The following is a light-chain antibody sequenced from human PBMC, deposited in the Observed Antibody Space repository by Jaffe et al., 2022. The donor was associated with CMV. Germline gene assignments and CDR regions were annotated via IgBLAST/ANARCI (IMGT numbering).Light chain of an antibody. CDR1: QSVSSY. V-gene: IGKV3-11*01. CDR2: DAS. Sequence: EIVLTQSPATLSLSPGERATLSCRASQSVSSYLAWYQQKPGQAPRLLIYDASNRATGIPARFSGSGSGTDFTLTISSLEPEDFAVYYCQQRSNWRGWGVTFGPGTKVDIK. CDR3: QQRSNWRGWGVT. J-gene: IGKJ3*01.